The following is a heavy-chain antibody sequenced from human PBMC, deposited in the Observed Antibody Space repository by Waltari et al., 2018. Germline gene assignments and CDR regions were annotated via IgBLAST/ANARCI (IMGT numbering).Heavy chain of an antibody. Sequence: QVQLVQSGAEVKKPGASVKVSCKASGYTFTSYAMHWVRQAPGQRLEWMGWINAGNGNTKYSQKFQGRVTITRDTSARTAYMELSSLRSEDTAVYYCARDLASYYYDSSGYGFDYWGQGTLVTVSS. J-gene: IGHJ4*02. V-gene: IGHV1-3*01. D-gene: IGHD3-22*01. CDR2: INAGNGNT. CDR3: ARDLASYYYDSSGYGFDY. CDR1: GYTFTSYA.